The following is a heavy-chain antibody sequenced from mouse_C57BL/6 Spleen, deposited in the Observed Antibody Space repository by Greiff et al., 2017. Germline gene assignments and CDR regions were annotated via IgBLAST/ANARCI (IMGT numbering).Heavy chain of an antibody. V-gene: IGHV1-81*01. J-gene: IGHJ2*01. CDR2: IYPRSGNT. D-gene: IGHD2-4*01. CDR3: ARWDYDRYFDY. Sequence: LEESGAELARPGASVKLSCKASGYTFTSYGISWVKQRTGQGLEWIGEIYPRSGNTYYNEKFKGKATLTADKSSSTAYMELRSLTSEDSAVYFCARWDYDRYFDYWGQGTTLTVSS. CDR1: GYTFTSYG.